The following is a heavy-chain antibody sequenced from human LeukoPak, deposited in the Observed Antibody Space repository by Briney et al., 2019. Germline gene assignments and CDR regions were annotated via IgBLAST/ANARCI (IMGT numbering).Heavy chain of an antibody. CDR3: AKNFIAAADPPLITFDI. J-gene: IGHJ3*02. Sequence: LPGGSLRLSCAASGFTFSSYAMSWVRQAPGKGLEWVSAISGSGGSTHYADSVKGRFTISRDNSKNTLYLQMNSLRAEDTAVYYCAKNFIAAADPPLITFDIWGQGTMVTVSS. V-gene: IGHV3-23*01. D-gene: IGHD6-13*01. CDR1: GFTFSSYA. CDR2: ISGSGGST.